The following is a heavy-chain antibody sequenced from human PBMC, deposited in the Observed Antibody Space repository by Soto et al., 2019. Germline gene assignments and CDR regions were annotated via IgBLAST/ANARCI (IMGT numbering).Heavy chain of an antibody. CDR3: ARGAVAGFYYYYYGMDV. CDR2: ISYDGSNK. CDR1: GFTFSSYA. V-gene: IGHV3-30-3*01. J-gene: IGHJ6*02. D-gene: IGHD6-19*01. Sequence: GGSLRLSCAASGFTFSSYAMHWVRQAPGKGLEWVAVISYDGSNKYYADSVKGRFTISRDNSKNTLYLQMNSLRAEDTAVYYCARGAVAGFYYYYYGMDVWGQGXTVTVSS.